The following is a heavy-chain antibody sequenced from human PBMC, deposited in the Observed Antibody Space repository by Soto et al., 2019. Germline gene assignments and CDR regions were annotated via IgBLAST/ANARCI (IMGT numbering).Heavy chain of an antibody. CDR2: IYYSGST. CDR1: GGSISSGGYY. Sequence: SETLSLTCTVSGGSISSGGYYWSWIRQHPGKGLEWIGYIYYSGSTYYNPSLKSRVTISVDTSKNQFSLKLSSVTAADTAVYYCLRTFGVVPGYMDVWGKGTTVTVS. CDR3: LRTFGVVPGYMDV. D-gene: IGHD3-3*02. V-gene: IGHV4-31*03. J-gene: IGHJ6*03.